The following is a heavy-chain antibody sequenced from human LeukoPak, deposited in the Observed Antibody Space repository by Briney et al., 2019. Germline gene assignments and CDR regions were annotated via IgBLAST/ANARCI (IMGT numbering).Heavy chain of an antibody. CDR2: IASSSTYI. D-gene: IGHD4-17*01. CDR1: GFTFSTYS. J-gene: IGHJ6*03. V-gene: IGHV3-21*04. Sequence: TGGSLRLSCVVSGFTFSTYSMNWVRQAPGKGLEWVSFIASSSTYIYYADSVKGRFTISRDNAKNSLYLQMNSLRAEDTAVYYCARDYGDYSTRYYYMDVWGKGTTVTISS. CDR3: ARDYGDYSTRYYYMDV.